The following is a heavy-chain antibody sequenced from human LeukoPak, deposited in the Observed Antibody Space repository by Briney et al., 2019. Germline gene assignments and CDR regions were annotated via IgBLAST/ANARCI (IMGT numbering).Heavy chain of an antibody. J-gene: IGHJ3*02. CDR3: ASSLVVAPALDAFDI. CDR2: IYPGDSDT. V-gene: IGHV5-51*01. D-gene: IGHD2-15*01. CDR1: GYSFTTYW. Sequence: GESLKISCKSSGYSFTTYWIGWVRQMPGKGLGWMGIIYPGDSDTRYSPSFQGQVTISADKSISTAYLQWSSLKASDTAMYYCASSLVVAPALDAFDIWGQGTMVTVSS.